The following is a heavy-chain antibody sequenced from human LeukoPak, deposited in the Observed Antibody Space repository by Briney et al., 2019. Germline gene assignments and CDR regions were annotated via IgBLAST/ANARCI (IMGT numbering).Heavy chain of an antibody. Sequence: GGSLRLSCAASGFAFSSYSMNWVRQAPGKGLEWVAYISGSSTIYYADSVKGRFTVSRDNAKNSLFLQMNSLRAEDTAVFFCARDNPTYYDFWSGYPPGGYYYYMDVWGKGTTVTVSS. D-gene: IGHD3-3*01. V-gene: IGHV3-48*01. J-gene: IGHJ6*03. CDR2: ISGSSTI. CDR3: ARDNPTYYDFWSGYPPGGYYYYMDV. CDR1: GFAFSSYS.